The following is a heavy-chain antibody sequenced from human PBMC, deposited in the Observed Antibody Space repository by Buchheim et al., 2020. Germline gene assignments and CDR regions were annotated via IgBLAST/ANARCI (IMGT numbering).Heavy chain of an antibody. CDR2: IKQDGSEK. Sequence: EVQLVESGGGLVQPGGSLRLSCAASGFTFSSYWMSWVRQAPGKGLEWVANIKQDGSEKYYVDSVKGRFTISRDNARNSLYLQMNSLRAEDTAVYYCARDGVYCSSISCYFVYWGQGTL. D-gene: IGHD2-2*01. CDR3: ARDGVYCSSISCYFVY. CDR1: GFTFSSYW. V-gene: IGHV3-7*01. J-gene: IGHJ4*02.